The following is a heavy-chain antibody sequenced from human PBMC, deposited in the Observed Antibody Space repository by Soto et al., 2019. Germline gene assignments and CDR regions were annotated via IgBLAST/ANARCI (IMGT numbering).Heavy chain of an antibody. V-gene: IGHV4-4*07. J-gene: IGHJ5*02. D-gene: IGHD1-26*01. CDR2: IYTSGGT. CDR1: GGSISSYY. Sequence: SETLSLTCTVSGGSISSYYWSWIRQPAGKGLEWIGRIYTSGGTNYNPSLKSRVTMPVDTSKNQFSLKLSSVTAADTAVYYCARDGIGYYAPYPCWFDPWGQGTLVTVSS. CDR3: ARDGIGYYAPYPCWFDP.